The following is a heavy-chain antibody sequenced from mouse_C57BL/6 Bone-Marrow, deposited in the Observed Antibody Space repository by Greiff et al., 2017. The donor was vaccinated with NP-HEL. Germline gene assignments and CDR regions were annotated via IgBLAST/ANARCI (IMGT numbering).Heavy chain of an antibody. Sequence: EVQGVESGGGLVQPKGSLKLSCAASGFSFNTYAMNWVRQAPGKGLEWVARIRSKSNNYATYYADSVKDRFTISRDDSESMLYLQMNNLKTEDTAMYYCVRQRYYDYDWFAYWGQGTLVTVSA. V-gene: IGHV10-1*01. J-gene: IGHJ3*01. CDR3: VRQRYYDYDWFAY. CDR1: GFSFNTYA. CDR2: IRSKSNNYAT. D-gene: IGHD2-4*01.